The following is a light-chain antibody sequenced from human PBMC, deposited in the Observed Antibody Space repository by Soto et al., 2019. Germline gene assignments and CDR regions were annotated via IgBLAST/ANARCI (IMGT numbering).Light chain of an antibody. CDR1: QSISNW. J-gene: IGKJ1*01. Sequence: DIQMTHSPSTLPASVGDRVTITFRASQSISNWLAWYQQKPGTAPKVLIYHASNLQSGVPSRFSGSGSGTEFTLTISSLHPEDVATYYCQQVDSYPRTFGQGTKVDIK. CDR3: QQVDSYPRT. V-gene: IGKV1-5*01. CDR2: HAS.